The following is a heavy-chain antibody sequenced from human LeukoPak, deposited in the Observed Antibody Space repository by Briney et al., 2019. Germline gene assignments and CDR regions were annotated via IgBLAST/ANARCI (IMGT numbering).Heavy chain of an antibody. CDR1: GFTFSSYS. CDR2: ISSSSSYI. Sequence: GGSLRLSCAASGFTFSSYSMNWVRQAPGKGLEWVSSISSSSSYIYYADSVKGRFTISRDNAKDSLHLQMNSLRAEDTAVYYCTREFSSGWYDCWGQGTLVTVSS. J-gene: IGHJ4*02. D-gene: IGHD6-19*01. V-gene: IGHV3-21*04. CDR3: TREFSSGWYDC.